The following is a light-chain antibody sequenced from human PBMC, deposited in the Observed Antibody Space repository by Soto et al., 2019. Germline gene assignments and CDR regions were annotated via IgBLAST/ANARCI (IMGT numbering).Light chain of an antibody. CDR3: QQYSNWPPLT. Sequence: EIVLTQSPATLSVSPGERATISCRASQSVRSNLAWYQQKPGQAPRLLIFDASTRATNIPARFSGSGSGTEFTLTISSLQSEDFAVYYCQQYSNWPPLTFGGGTKVEIK. J-gene: IGKJ4*01. V-gene: IGKV3-15*01. CDR1: QSVRSN. CDR2: DAS.